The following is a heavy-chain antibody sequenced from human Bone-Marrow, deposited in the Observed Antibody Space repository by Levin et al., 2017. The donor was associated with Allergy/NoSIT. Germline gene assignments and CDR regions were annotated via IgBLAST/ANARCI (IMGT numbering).Heavy chain of an antibody. CDR1: GMSFSGYY. CDR3: ARGQGYQPSD. Sequence: PSETLSLTCAVYGMSFSGYYWTWVRQPPGKGLEWIGSVNHSGGTNYNPSLNSRVTMSVDPSKYQFFLELTSVTAADTAVYYCARGQGYQPSDWGQGTLVTVSS. V-gene: IGHV4-34*01. J-gene: IGHJ4*02. CDR2: VNHSGGT. D-gene: IGHD2-2*01.